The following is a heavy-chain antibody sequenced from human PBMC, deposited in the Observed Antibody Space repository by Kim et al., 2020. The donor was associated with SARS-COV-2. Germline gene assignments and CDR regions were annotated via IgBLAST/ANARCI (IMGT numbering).Heavy chain of an antibody. CDR2: INPSGGSP. D-gene: IGHD3-10*01. CDR1: GYTFTSYY. J-gene: IGHJ5*02. Sequence: ASVKVSCKASGYTFTSYYIHLVRQAPGQGLEWVGIINPSGGSPTYTQKFQGRVTMTRDTSTSTVYMELSSLTSEDTAVYYCARGSGSGSYYSPWGQGTLVTVSS. CDR3: ARGSGSGSYYSP. V-gene: IGHV1-46*01.